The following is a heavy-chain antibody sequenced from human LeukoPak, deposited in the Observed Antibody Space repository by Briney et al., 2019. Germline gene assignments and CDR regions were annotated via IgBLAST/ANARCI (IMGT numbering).Heavy chain of an antibody. D-gene: IGHD5-12*01. V-gene: IGHV4-61*01. Sequence: SETLSLTCTVSGGSISSSSYYWSWIRQPPGKGLEWIGYIYYSGSTNYNPSLKSRVTISVDTSKNQFSLKLSSVTAADTAVYYCARSYSGYENYFDYWGQGTLVTVSS. CDR3: ARSYSGYENYFDY. J-gene: IGHJ4*02. CDR1: GGSISSSSYY. CDR2: IYYSGST.